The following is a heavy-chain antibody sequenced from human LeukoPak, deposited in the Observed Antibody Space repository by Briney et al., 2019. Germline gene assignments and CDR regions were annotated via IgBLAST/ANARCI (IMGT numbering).Heavy chain of an antibody. Sequence: ASVKVSCKASGYTFTGYYMHWVRQAPGQGLEGMGWINPNSGGTNYAQKFQGRVTMARDTSISTAYMELSRLRSDDTAVYYCARGVAAAGNWFDPWGQGTLVTVSS. D-gene: IGHD6-13*01. CDR3: ARGVAAAGNWFDP. V-gene: IGHV1-2*02. CDR1: GYTFTGYY. CDR2: INPNSGGT. J-gene: IGHJ5*02.